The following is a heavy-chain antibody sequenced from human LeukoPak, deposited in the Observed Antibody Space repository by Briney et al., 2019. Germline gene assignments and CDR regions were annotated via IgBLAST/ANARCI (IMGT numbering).Heavy chain of an antibody. CDR2: INPSGGST. CDR1: GYSFTNYY. D-gene: IGHD2-2*01. CDR3: ARGLYCSSTSCYAPFDY. J-gene: IGHJ4*02. Sequence: ASVKVSCKASGYSFTNYYIHWVRQAPGQGLEWMGMINPSGGSTSYAQKFQGRVTMTTDASTSTAYMELRSLRSDDTAVYYCARGLYCSSTSCYAPFDYWGQGTLVTVSS. V-gene: IGHV1-46*01.